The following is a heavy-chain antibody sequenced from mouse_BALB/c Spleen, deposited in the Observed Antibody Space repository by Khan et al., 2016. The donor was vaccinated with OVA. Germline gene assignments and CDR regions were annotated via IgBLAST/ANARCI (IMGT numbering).Heavy chain of an antibody. J-gene: IGHJ3*01. Sequence: VQLQQSGPDLVKPGASVKISCKASGYSFTLYSMSWVKQAHGKSLKWIGRVNPNTGGTNYTQGFKGNAILTVDKSSNTAYMELRSLTSEDSAVYYCARGYDFFAYWGQGTLVTVSA. CDR2: VNPNTGGT. CDR1: GYSFTLYS. V-gene: IGHV1-26*01. D-gene: IGHD2-14*01. CDR3: ARGYDFFAY.